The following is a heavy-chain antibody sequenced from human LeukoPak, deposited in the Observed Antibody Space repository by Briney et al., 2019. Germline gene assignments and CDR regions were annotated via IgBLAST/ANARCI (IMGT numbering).Heavy chain of an antibody. J-gene: IGHJ4*02. V-gene: IGHV4-61*02. CDR1: GGSISSGSYY. D-gene: IGHD2-15*01. Sequence: SQTLSLTCTVSGGSISSGSYYWSWIRQPAGKGLEWIGRIYTSGSTDYNPSLKSRVTISVDTSKNQFSLKLSSVTAADTAVYYCARESWDCSGGSCYTWIWGRGTLVTVSS. CDR3: ARESWDCSGGSCYTWI. CDR2: IYTSGST.